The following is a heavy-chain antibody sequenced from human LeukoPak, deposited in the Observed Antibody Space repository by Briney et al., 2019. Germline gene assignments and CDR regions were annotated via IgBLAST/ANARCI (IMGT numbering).Heavy chain of an antibody. Sequence: PSETLSLTCTVSGGSINSGSYYWSWIRQPAGKGLEWIGEIYHSRSTNYNPSLKSRVTISVDKSKNQFSLKLSSVTAADTAVYYCARAKSYPLAAAANFDYWGQGTLVTVSS. J-gene: IGHJ4*02. D-gene: IGHD6-13*01. V-gene: IGHV4-61*10. CDR1: GGSINSGSYY. CDR2: IYHSRST. CDR3: ARAKSYPLAAAANFDY.